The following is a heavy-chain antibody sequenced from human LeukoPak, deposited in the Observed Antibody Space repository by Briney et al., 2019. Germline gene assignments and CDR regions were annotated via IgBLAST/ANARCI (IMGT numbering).Heavy chain of an antibody. CDR2: MNPNSGNT. V-gene: IGHV1-8*03. CDR1: GGTFSSYD. CDR3: ARGMPYSTGWSHFDC. J-gene: IGHJ4*02. D-gene: IGHD6-19*01. Sequence: VASVKVSCKASGGTFSSYDISWVRQATGQGLEWMGWMNPNSGNTGYAQKFQGRVTITRNTSISTAYMELSSLRSEDTAVYYCARGMPYSTGWSHFDCWGQGTLVTVSS.